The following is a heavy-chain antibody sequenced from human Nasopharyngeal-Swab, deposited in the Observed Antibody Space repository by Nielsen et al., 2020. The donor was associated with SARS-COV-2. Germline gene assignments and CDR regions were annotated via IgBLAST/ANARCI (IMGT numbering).Heavy chain of an antibody. CDR2: IVVGSGNT. J-gene: IGHJ4*02. D-gene: IGHD6-13*01. V-gene: IGHV1-69*01. Sequence: WVRQAPGQRLEWIGWIVVGSGNTNYAQKFQGRVTITADESTSTAYMELSSLRSEDTAVYYCARGYSSSWQGYYFDYWGQGTLVTVSS. CDR3: ARGYSSSWQGYYFDY.